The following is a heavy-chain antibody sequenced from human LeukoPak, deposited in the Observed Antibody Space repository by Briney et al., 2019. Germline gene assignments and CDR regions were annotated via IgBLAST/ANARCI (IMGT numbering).Heavy chain of an antibody. CDR2: ISSSSSYI. D-gene: IGHD2-2*01. J-gene: IGHJ4*02. V-gene: IGHV3-21*01. CDR3: ARDRIVVASQFGY. CDR1: GFTFSSYS. Sequence: KSGGSLRLSCAASGFTFSSYSMNWVRQAPGKGLEWVSSISSSSSYIYYADSVKGRFTISRDNAKNSLYLQMNSLRAEDTAVYYCARDRIVVASQFGYWGQGTLVTVSS.